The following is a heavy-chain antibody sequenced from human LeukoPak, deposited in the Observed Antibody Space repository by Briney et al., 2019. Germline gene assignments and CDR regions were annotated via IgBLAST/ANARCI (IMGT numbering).Heavy chain of an antibody. D-gene: IGHD4-17*01. J-gene: IGHJ3*02. V-gene: IGHV4-39*07. CDR3: TRDLDYGDSRDAFDI. Sequence: PSETLSLTCTVSGGSISSSSYYWGWIRQPPGKGLEWIGSIYYSGSTYYNPSLKSRVTISVDTSKNQFSLKLSSVTAADTAVYYCTRDLDYGDSRDAFDIWGQGTMVTVSS. CDR1: GGSISSSSYY. CDR2: IYYSGST.